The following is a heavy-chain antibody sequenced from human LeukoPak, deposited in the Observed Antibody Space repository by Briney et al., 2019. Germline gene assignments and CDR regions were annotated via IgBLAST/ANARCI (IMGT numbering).Heavy chain of an antibody. CDR2: MSPDGRSI. CDR1: GFTFRNHF. Sequence: GGSLRLSCVASGFTFRNHFMHWVRQAPGKGLEWVAFMSPDGRSISYIDSVKGRFTISRDNSNNTLYLQMNSLRADDTAVYYCAKRGFGYYFDYWGQGTLVTVSS. V-gene: IGHV3-30*18. D-gene: IGHD3-10*01. J-gene: IGHJ4*02. CDR3: AKRGFGYYFDY.